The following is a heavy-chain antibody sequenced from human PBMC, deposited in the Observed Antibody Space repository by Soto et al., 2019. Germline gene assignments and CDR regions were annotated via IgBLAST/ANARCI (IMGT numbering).Heavy chain of an antibody. Sequence: EVQLVESGGGLVQPGGSLRLSCVGSGFRFNEYEINWVRQAPGKGLEWISYINSGGSLIYYAASVKGRFTISRDNYKDSVYLQMNSLRADDTALYYCARETSYGQSATIVGEFWGQGNLVTVSS. CDR2: INSGGSLI. D-gene: IGHD3-10*01. V-gene: IGHV3-48*03. J-gene: IGHJ4*02. CDR1: GFRFNEYE. CDR3: ARETSYGQSATIVGEF.